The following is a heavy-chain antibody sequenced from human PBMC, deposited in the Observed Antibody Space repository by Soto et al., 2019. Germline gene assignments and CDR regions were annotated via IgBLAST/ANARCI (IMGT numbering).Heavy chain of an antibody. D-gene: IGHD2-2*01. CDR2: INHSGST. V-gene: IGHV4-34*01. CDR1: GGSFSGYY. Sequence: PSETLSLTCAVYGGSFSGYYWSWIRQPPGKGLEWIGEINHSGSTNYNPSLKSRVTISVDTSKNQFSLKLSSVTAADTAVYYCARIVVVPAAIYYYYGMDVWGQGTTVT. J-gene: IGHJ6*02. CDR3: ARIVVVPAAIYYYYGMDV.